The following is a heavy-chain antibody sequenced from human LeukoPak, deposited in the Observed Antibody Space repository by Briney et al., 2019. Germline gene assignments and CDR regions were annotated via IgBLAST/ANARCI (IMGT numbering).Heavy chain of an antibody. CDR2: IYYSGST. CDR1: GGSISSYY. Sequence: PSETLSLTCTVSGGSISSYYWGWIRQPPGKGLEWIGSIYYSGSTYYNPSLKSRVTISVDTSKNQFSLKLSSVTAADTAVYYCARGSHNQWYYDFWSGSPSPLYYFDYWGQGTLVTVSS. D-gene: IGHD3-3*01. CDR3: ARGSHNQWYYDFWSGSPSPLYYFDY. V-gene: IGHV4-39*07. J-gene: IGHJ4*02.